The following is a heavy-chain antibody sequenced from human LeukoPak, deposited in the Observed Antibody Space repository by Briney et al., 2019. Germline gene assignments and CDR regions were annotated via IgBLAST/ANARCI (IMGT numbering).Heavy chain of an antibody. V-gene: IGHV3-7*01. Sequence: GGSLRLSCAASGFTFTNYWMNWVRQAPGKGLEWVANLKQDGSEKNYVDSVKGRFTISRDNAKNSLYLQMSSLGADDTAVYYCVRDRGFGANDYWGQGTLVTVSS. CDR2: LKQDGSEK. CDR1: GFTFTNYW. CDR3: VRDRGFGANDY. D-gene: IGHD3-10*01. J-gene: IGHJ4*02.